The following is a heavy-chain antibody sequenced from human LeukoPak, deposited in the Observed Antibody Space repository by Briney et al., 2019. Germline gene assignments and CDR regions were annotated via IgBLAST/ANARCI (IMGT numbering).Heavy chain of an antibody. Sequence: PGGSLRLSCAASGFTFSSYWMHWVRQAPGKGLVWVSRINSDGSSTSYADSVKGRFTISRDNAKNTLYLQMNSLRAEDTAVYYCAKDPVKWELHPFDYWGQGTLVTVSS. CDR2: INSDGSST. D-gene: IGHD1-26*01. CDR3: AKDPVKWELHPFDY. CDR1: GFTFSSYW. J-gene: IGHJ4*02. V-gene: IGHV3-74*01.